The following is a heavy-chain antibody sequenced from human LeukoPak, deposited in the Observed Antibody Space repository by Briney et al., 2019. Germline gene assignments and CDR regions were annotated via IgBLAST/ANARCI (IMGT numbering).Heavy chain of an antibody. D-gene: IGHD3-10*01. CDR1: GFTFSSYW. CDR2: IKQDGSVK. V-gene: IGHV3-7*04. J-gene: IGHJ5*02. CDR3: ARDEGNWFDP. Sequence: GGSLGLSCAASGFTFSSYWMSWVRQAPGKGLEWVANIKQDGSVKYYVDSVKGRFTISRDNAKDSLFLQMNSLRAEDTAVYYCARDEGNWFDPWGQGTLVTVSS.